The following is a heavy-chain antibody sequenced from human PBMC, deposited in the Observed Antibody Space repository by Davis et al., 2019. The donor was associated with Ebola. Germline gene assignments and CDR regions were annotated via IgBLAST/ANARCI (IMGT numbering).Heavy chain of an antibody. J-gene: IGHJ4*02. CDR1: SGSFSGYY. D-gene: IGHD2-2*01. Sequence: MPSETLSLTCAVYSGSFSGYYWSWIRQPPGKGLEWIGEINHSGSTNYNPSLKSRVTISVDTSKNQFSLKLNSVTAADTAVYYCAREVVPAAIRRYFDYWGQGTLVTVSS. V-gene: IGHV4-34*01. CDR3: AREVVPAAIRRYFDY. CDR2: INHSGST.